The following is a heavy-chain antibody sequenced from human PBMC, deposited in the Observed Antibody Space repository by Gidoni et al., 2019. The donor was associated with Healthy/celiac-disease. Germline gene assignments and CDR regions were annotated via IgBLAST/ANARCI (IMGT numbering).Heavy chain of an antibody. CDR1: GGTFSSYA. Sequence: QVQLVQSGAEVKKPGSSVKVSCKASGGTFSSYAISWVRQAPGQGLEWMGRIIPILGIANYAQKFQGRVTITADKSTSTAYMELSSLRSEDTAVYYCAKGYDSSGYSSHFDYWGQGTLVTVSS. CDR2: IIPILGIA. CDR3: AKGYDSSGYSSHFDY. J-gene: IGHJ4*02. D-gene: IGHD3-22*01. V-gene: IGHV1-69*04.